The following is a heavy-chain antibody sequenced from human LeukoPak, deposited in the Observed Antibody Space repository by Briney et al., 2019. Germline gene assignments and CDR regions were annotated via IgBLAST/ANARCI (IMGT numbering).Heavy chain of an antibody. CDR1: GFTFSSYA. Sequence: GGSLRLSCAASGFTFSSYAMHGVRQAPGKGLEGVAVISYDGSNKYYADSVKGRFTISRDKTKSTLYMQMNSLRAEDTAVYYCASPTDDSSGYEEYFQHWGQGSLVTVSS. J-gene: IGHJ1*01. D-gene: IGHD3-22*01. CDR2: ISYDGSNK. V-gene: IGHV3-30-3*01. CDR3: ASPTDDSSGYEEYFQH.